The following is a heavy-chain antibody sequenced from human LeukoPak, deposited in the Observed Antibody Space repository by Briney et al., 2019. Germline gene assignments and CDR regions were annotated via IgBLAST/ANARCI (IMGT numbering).Heavy chain of an antibody. J-gene: IGHJ4*02. CDR2: ISYDGSNK. CDR1: EFTFTNYA. V-gene: IGHV3-30*04. CDR3: AKDRILQWLGRGFDY. D-gene: IGHD6-19*01. Sequence: GGSLRLSCAASEFTFTNYAMHWVRQAPGRGLEWVAVISYDGSNKYYADSVKGRFTISRDNSKNTLYLQMNSLRAEDTAVYYCAKDRILQWLGRGFDYWGQGILVTVSS.